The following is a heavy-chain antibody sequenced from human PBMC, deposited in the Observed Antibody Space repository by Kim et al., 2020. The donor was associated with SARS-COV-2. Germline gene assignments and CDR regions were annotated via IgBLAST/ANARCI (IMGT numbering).Heavy chain of an antibody. V-gene: IGHV5-51*01. J-gene: IGHJ4*02. CDR3: ARHYSLRDSVVVPAAIDY. Sequence: GESLKISCKGSGYSFTSYWIGWVRQMPGKGLEWMGIIYPGDSDTRYSPSFQGQVTISADKSISTAYLQWSSLKASDTAMYYCARHYSLRDSVVVPAAIDYWGQGTLVTVSS. CDR1: GYSFTSYW. CDR2: IYPGDSDT. D-gene: IGHD2-2*01.